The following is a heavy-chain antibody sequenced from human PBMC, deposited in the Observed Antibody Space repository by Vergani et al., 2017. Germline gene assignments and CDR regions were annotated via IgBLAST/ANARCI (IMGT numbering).Heavy chain of an antibody. Sequence: EVQLVQSGAEVKKPGESVKISCKGSGYSFTSYWIGWVRQMPGKGLEWMGIIYPGDSDTRYNVSFQGQVTISADKSISTAYLQWSSLKASDTAMYYCARLXRVGATTYWYFDLWGRGTLVTVSS. CDR1: GYSFTSYW. D-gene: IGHD1-26*01. J-gene: IGHJ2*01. CDR2: IYPGDSDT. CDR3: ARLXRVGATTYWYFDL. V-gene: IGHV5-51*01.